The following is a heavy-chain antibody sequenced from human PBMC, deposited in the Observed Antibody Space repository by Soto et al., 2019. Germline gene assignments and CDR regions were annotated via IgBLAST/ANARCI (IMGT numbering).Heavy chain of an antibody. Sequence: QVQLQESGPGLVKPSETLSLTCTVSGGSISSYHWSWIRQPPGKGLEWIGYIYYSGSTNYNPSLKSRVTISVDTSKNQFSLKLSSVTAADTAVYYCAREGTTVDSYYYYGMDVWGQGTTVTVSS. CDR2: IYYSGST. V-gene: IGHV4-59*01. CDR1: GGSISSYH. J-gene: IGHJ6*02. CDR3: AREGTTVDSYYYYGMDV. D-gene: IGHD1-1*01.